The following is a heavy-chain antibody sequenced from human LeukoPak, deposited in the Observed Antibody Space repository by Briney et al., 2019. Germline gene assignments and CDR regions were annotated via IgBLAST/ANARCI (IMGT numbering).Heavy chain of an antibody. D-gene: IGHD2-15*01. CDR3: ARDGCSGGSCHDAFGI. CDR1: GFTFTTYA. Sequence: GGSLRLSCAASGFTFTTYAMSWVRQAPGKGLEWVSSVSKSDGTTYYADSVKGRLTISRDNSKNTLHLQMNGLRAEDTAVYYCARDGCSGGSCHDAFGIWGQGTMVTVSS. J-gene: IGHJ3*02. CDR2: VSKSDGTT. V-gene: IGHV3-23*01.